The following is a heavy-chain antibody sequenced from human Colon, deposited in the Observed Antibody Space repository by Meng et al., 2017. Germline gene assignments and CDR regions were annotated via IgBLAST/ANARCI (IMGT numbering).Heavy chain of an antibody. D-gene: IGHD2-15*01. CDR1: GFTFSSYG. Sequence: GESLKISCIVSGFTFSSYGMTWVRQAPGKGLECVANINKDGNEQYYVDFVKGRFTISRDNAKNSLHLQMNSLRAEDTAVYYCARGTLSLADWGQGMLVTVSS. CDR3: ARGTLSLAD. V-gene: IGHV3-7*01. CDR2: INKDGNEQ. J-gene: IGHJ4*02.